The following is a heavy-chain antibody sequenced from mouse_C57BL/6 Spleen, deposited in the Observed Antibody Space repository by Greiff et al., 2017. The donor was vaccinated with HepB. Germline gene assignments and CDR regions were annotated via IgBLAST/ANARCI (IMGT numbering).Heavy chain of an antibody. V-gene: IGHV1-50*01. D-gene: IGHD1-1*01. J-gene: IGHJ3*01. CDR3: ARMRFITTVVATDWFAY. CDR1: GYTFTSYW. CDR2: IDPSDSYT. Sequence: QVHVKQPGAELVKPGASVKLSCKASGYTFTSYWMQWVKQRPGQGLEWIGEIDPSDSYTNYNQKFKGKATLTVDTSSSTAYMQLSSLTSEDSAVYYCARMRFITTVVATDWFAYWGQGTLVTVSA.